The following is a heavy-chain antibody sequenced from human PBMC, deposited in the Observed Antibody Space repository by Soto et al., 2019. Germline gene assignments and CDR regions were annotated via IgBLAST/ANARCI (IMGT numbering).Heavy chain of an antibody. CDR2: IYPHVSDA. CDR1: GLTFSYYW. Sequence: GESLKISCQASGLTFSYYWIGWVRQMPEKGLELMVIIYPHVSDARYNPSFQGRVTMSADKSNSTAYLQWISLKASDTAIYYSARRGRESFYYSMDFWGQGTTVTVSS. V-gene: IGHV5-51*01. CDR3: ARRGRESFYYSMDF. J-gene: IGHJ6*02.